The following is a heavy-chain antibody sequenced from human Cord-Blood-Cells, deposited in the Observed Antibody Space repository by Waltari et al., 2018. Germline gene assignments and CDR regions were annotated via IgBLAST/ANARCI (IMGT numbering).Heavy chain of an antibody. CDR3: ARDLGGGWFDP. Sequence: QVQLVESGGGVVQPGRSLRLSCAASGFTFSSHGMHRVRQAPGKGLEWVAVIWYDGSNKYYADSVKGRFTISRDNSKNTLYLRMNSLRVEDTAVYYCARDLGGGWFDPWGQGTLVTVSS. CDR2: IWYDGSNK. D-gene: IGHD3-16*01. V-gene: IGHV3-33*01. CDR1: GFTFSSHG. J-gene: IGHJ5*02.